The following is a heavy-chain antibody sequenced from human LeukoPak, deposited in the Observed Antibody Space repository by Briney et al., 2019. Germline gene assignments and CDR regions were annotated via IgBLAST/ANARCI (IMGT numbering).Heavy chain of an antibody. V-gene: IGHV1-18*01. CDR1: GGTFSSYA. CDR3: ARVDRIAEIDF. D-gene: IGHD1-14*01. CDR2: ISTYTGNA. Sequence: ASVKVSCKASGGTFSSYAISWVRRAPGQGLEWMGWISTYTGNAKYSQKLQDRVTMTTDTSTSTGYMELRGLTSDDTAVYYCARVDRIAEIDFWGQGTLVIVSA. J-gene: IGHJ4*02.